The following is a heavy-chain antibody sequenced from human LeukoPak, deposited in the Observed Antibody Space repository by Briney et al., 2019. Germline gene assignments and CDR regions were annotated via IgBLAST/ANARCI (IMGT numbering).Heavy chain of an antibody. Sequence: GESLKISCKGSGYRFTDYWIGWVRQMPGKGLEWMGIIYPGDSDTRYSPSFQGQVTISADKSINTAHLQWSSLKASDTTMYYCARGAAGTTPDYYYFGLDVWGQGTTVRVSS. V-gene: IGHV5-51*01. CDR3: ARGAAGTTPDYYYFGLDV. CDR1: GYRFTDYW. J-gene: IGHJ6*02. CDR2: IYPGDSDT. D-gene: IGHD1-7*01.